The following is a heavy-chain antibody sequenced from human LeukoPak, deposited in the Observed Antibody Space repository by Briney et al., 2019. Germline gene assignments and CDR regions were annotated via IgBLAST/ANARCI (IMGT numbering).Heavy chain of an antibody. V-gene: IGHV3-23*01. CDR3: AKDVWFSVS. CDR2: ISASGDAT. D-gene: IGHD3-9*01. J-gene: IGHJ5*02. Sequence: GGSLRLSCAASGFTFSSYAMTWVRQAPGKGLEWVSAISASGDATWYADSVKGRFTISGDNSKNTLYLQMSSLRAEDTAIYYCAKDVWFSVSWGRGTLVTVSS. CDR1: GFTFSSYA.